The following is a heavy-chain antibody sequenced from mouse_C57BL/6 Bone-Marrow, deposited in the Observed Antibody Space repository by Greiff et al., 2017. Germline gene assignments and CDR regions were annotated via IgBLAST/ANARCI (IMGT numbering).Heavy chain of an antibody. CDR3: ASLYYYGSSPYFDY. Sequence: EVNVVESGGGLVQPGGSLSLSCAASGFTFTDYYMSWVRQPPGKALEWLGFIRNKANGYTTEYSASVKGRFTISRDNSQSILYLQMSALRSEDSATYYCASLYYYGSSPYFDYWGQGTTLTVSS. CDR2: IRNKANGYTT. CDR1: GFTFTDYY. D-gene: IGHD1-1*01. V-gene: IGHV7-3*01. J-gene: IGHJ2*01.